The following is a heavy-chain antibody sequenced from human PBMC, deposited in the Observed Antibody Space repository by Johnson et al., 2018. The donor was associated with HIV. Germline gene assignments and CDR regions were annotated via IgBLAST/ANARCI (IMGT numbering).Heavy chain of an antibody. CDR3: AKGLGRAAAGTRNAFDI. Sequence: EQLVESGGGLVQPGGSLRLSCAASGFTFSSYAMHWVRQAPGKGLEYVSAISSNGGSTYYANSVTGRFTISRDNSKNTLYLQMGSLRAEDMAVYYCAKGLGRAAAGTRNAFDIWGQGTMVTVSS. CDR2: ISSNGGST. J-gene: IGHJ3*02. V-gene: IGHV3-64*01. CDR1: GFTFSSYA. D-gene: IGHD6-13*01.